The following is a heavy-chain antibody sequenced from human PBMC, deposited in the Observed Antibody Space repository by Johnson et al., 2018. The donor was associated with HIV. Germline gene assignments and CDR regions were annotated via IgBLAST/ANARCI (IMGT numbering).Heavy chain of an antibody. CDR3: ARDWNALTVAGAQYAFDI. Sequence: EQLVESGGGVVRPGGSLRLSCAASGFTFDDYGMSWVRQAPGKGLEWVSGINWNGGSTGYADSVKGRFTISRDNAKNYLYLQMNSLRAEDTALYYCARDWNALTVAGAQYAFDIWGQGTMVTVSS. J-gene: IGHJ3*02. V-gene: IGHV3-20*04. D-gene: IGHD6-19*01. CDR1: GFTFDDYG. CDR2: INWNGGST.